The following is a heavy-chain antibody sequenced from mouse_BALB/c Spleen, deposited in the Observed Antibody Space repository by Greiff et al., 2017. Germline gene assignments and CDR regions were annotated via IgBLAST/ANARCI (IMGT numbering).Heavy chain of an antibody. CDR3: NAEGLRRGFAY. CDR2: IDPENGDT. J-gene: IGHJ3*01. V-gene: IGHV14-4*02. CDR1: GFNIKDYY. Sequence: DVKLQESGAELVRSGASVKLSCTASGFNIKDYYMHWVKQRPEQGLEWIGWIDPENGDTEYAPKFQGKATMTADTSSNTAYLQLSSLTSEDTAVYYCNAEGLRRGFAYWGQGTLVTVSA. D-gene: IGHD2-4*01.